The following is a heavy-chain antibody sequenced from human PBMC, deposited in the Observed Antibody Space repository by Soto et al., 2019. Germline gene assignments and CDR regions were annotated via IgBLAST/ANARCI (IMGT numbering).Heavy chain of an antibody. V-gene: IGHV1-46*01. CDR2: INPSGESA. CDR3: ARGPRLLWFGELLTHDYYYGMDV. Sequence: GASVKVSCKTFGYTFTNYFMHWVRQAPGQGLEWLGMINPSGESAAYAQKFQGRVTMTRNTSISTAYMELSSLRSEDTAVYYCARGPRLLWFGELLTHDYYYGMDVWGQGTTVTVSS. CDR1: GYTFTNYF. D-gene: IGHD3-10*01. J-gene: IGHJ6*02.